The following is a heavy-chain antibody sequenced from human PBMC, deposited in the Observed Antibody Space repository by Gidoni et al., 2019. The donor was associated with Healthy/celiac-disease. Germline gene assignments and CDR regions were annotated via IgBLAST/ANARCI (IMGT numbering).Heavy chain of an antibody. CDR1: GYPFTSYG. CDR3: ARDRLAGSNNWFDP. Sequence: QVQLVQSGAEVQKPGHSVKVSCKASGYPFTSYGLSWVRQAPGQGLEGMGWISAYNGNTNYAQKLQGRVTMTTDTSTSTAYMELRSLRSDDTAVYYCARDRLAGSNNWFDPWGQGTLVTVSS. CDR2: ISAYNGNT. V-gene: IGHV1-18*01. D-gene: IGHD6-25*01. J-gene: IGHJ5*02.